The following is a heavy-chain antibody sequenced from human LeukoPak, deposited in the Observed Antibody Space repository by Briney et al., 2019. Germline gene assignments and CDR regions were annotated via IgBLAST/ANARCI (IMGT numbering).Heavy chain of an antibody. V-gene: IGHV2-70*04. CDR2: IDWDDDK. J-gene: IGHJ3*02. CDR1: GISLSTSGMR. CDR3: TRIGFFYDSSGYSGAFDI. D-gene: IGHD3-22*01. Sequence: SGPTLVNPTQTLTLTCTFSGISLSTSGMRVSWIRQPPGKALEWLARIDWDDDKFYSTSLKTRLTISKDTSKNQVVLTMTNMDPVDTDTYYCTRIGFFYDSSGYSGAFDIWGQGTMVIVSS.